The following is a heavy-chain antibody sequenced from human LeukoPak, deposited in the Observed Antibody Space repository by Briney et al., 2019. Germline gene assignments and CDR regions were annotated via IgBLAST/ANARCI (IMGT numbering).Heavy chain of an antibody. CDR1: GVSISSGSYY. Sequence: SQTLSLTCTVSGVSISSGSYYWSWIRQPAGKGLEWIGRIYTSGSTNYNPSLKSRVTISVDTSKNQFSLKLSSVTAADTAVYYCARGVVDFWSGYYTRGFDCWGQGTLVTVSS. D-gene: IGHD3-3*01. J-gene: IGHJ4*02. V-gene: IGHV4-61*02. CDR2: IYTSGST. CDR3: ARGVVDFWSGYYTRGFDC.